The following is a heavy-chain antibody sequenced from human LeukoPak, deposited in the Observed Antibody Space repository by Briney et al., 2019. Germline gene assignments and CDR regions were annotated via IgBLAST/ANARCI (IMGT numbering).Heavy chain of an antibody. D-gene: IGHD2-2*01. CDR3: ARVAVVPAARGAFDI. CDR1: GYTFTGYY. CDR2: ISAYNGNT. V-gene: IGHV1-18*04. J-gene: IGHJ3*02. Sequence: ASVKVSRKASGYTFTGYYMHWVRQAPGQGLEWMGWISAYNGNTNYAQKLQGRVTMTTDTSTSTAYMELRSLRSDDTAVYYCARVAVVPAARGAFDIWGQGTMVTVSS.